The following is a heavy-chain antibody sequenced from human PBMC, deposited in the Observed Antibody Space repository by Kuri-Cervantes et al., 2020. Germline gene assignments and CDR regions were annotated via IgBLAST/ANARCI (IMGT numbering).Heavy chain of an antibody. Sequence: GESLKISCAASGFTFSSYEMNWVRQAPGKGLEWVSSISSSYIYYADSVKGRFTISRDNAKNSLYLQMNSLRAEDTAVYYCARDFPPHYSSSVPDAFDIWGQGTMVTVSS. D-gene: IGHD6-6*01. V-gene: IGHV3-21*01. CDR1: GFTFSSYE. J-gene: IGHJ3*02. CDR2: ISSSYI. CDR3: ARDFPPHYSSSVPDAFDI.